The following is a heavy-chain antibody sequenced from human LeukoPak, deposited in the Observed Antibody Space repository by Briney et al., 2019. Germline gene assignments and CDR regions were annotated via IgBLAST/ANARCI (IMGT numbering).Heavy chain of an antibody. CDR3: ARDSWRGNYDFWSGSVNIGKYNWFDP. Sequence: ASVKVSCKASGYTFTSYYIHWVRQAPGQGLEWMGIINPSGGSTSYAQKFQGRVTMTRDTSTSTVYMELSSLRSEDTAVYYCARDSWRGNYDFWSGSVNIGKYNWFDPWGQGTLVTVSS. D-gene: IGHD3-3*01. CDR1: GYTFTSYY. J-gene: IGHJ5*02. V-gene: IGHV1-46*01. CDR2: INPSGGST.